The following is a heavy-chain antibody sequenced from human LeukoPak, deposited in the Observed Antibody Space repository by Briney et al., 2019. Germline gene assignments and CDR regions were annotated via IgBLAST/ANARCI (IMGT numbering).Heavy chain of an antibody. CDR2: IWYDGSNK. D-gene: IGHD6-19*01. V-gene: IGHV3-33*01. CDR1: GFTFSSYG. CDR3: ARDEQQWLVRNDFDY. Sequence: GGSLRLSCAASGFTFSSYGMHWVRQASGKGLEWVAVIWYDGSNKYYADSVKGRFTISRDNSKNTLYLQMNSLRAEDTAVYYCARDEQQWLVRNDFDYWGQGTLVTVSS. J-gene: IGHJ4*02.